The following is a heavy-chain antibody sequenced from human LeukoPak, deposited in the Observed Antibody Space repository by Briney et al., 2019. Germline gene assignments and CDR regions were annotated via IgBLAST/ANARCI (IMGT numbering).Heavy chain of an antibody. J-gene: IGHJ4*02. CDR3: AKAGGVGSFDY. Sequence: GGSLRLSCAASGFTFSSYAVSWVRQAPGKGLEWVSAISGSGGSTYYADSVKGRFTISRDNSKNTLYLQMNSLRAEDTAVYYYAKAGGVGSFDYWGQGTLVTVSS. CDR1: GFTFSSYA. CDR2: ISGSGGST. D-gene: IGHD1-26*01. V-gene: IGHV3-23*01.